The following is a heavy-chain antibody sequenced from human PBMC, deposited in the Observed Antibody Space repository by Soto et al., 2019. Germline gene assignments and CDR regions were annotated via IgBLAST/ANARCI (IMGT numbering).Heavy chain of an antibody. J-gene: IGHJ6*02. V-gene: IGHV3-53*04. D-gene: IGHD3-10*01. CDR1: GFTVGSNY. CDR2: IYSGGST. CDR3: ARAILWFGKFSYYYYGIDV. Sequence: GESLRLSFASSGFTVGSNYMSWFRQAPGQGLEWVSVIYSGGSTYYADSVKGRFTISRHNSKNTLYLQMNSLRAEDTAVYYCARAILWFGKFSYYYYGIDVWGQGTTVTVS.